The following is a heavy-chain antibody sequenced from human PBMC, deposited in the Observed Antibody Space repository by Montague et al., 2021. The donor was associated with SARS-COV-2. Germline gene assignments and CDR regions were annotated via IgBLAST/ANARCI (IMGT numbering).Heavy chain of an antibody. Sequence: PALVKPTQTLTLTCNFSGFSLSTSGLCVSWIRQPPGKALEWLALIDWDDDKYYSTSLKTRLTISKDTSKNQVVLTMTNMDPVDTATYYCARMRWELLGGVHYFDYWGQGTLVTVSS. J-gene: IGHJ4*02. CDR3: ARMRWELLGGVHYFDY. V-gene: IGHV2-70*01. D-gene: IGHD1-26*01. CDR2: IDWDDDK. CDR1: GFSLSTSGLC.